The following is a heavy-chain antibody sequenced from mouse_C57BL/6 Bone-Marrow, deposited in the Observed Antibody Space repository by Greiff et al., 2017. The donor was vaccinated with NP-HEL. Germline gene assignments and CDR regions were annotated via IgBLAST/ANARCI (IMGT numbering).Heavy chain of an antibody. CDR2: INPGSGGT. D-gene: IGHD2-4*01. CDR3: ARSEYDYGDY. Sequence: QVQLQQSGAELVRPGTSVKVSCKASGYAFTNYLIEWVKQRPGQGLEWIGVINPGSGGTNYNETFKGKATLTADKSSSTAYMQLSSLTYEDSAVYFCARSEYDYGDYWGQGTTLTVSS. CDR1: GYAFTNYL. V-gene: IGHV1-54*01. J-gene: IGHJ2*01.